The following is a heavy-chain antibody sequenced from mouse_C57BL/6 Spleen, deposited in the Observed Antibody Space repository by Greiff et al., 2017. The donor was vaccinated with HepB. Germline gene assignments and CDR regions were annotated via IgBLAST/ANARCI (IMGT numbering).Heavy chain of an antibody. J-gene: IGHJ4*01. CDR1: GFSLTSYG. CDR3: AKRITTVVATTDYAMDY. Sequence: QVQLQQSGPGLVAPSQSLSITCTVSGFSLTSYGVSWVRQPPGKGLEWLGVIWGDGSTNYHSALISRLSISKDNSKSQVFLKLNSLQTDDTATYYCAKRITTVVATTDYAMDYWGQGTSVTVSS. D-gene: IGHD1-1*01. CDR2: IWGDGST. V-gene: IGHV2-3*01.